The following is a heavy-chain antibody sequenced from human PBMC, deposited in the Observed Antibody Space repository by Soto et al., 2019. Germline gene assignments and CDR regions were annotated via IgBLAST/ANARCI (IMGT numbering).Heavy chain of an antibody. J-gene: IGHJ4*02. CDR1: GGSVNSTNYN. CDR3: GRVVIAATPHRDVDF. CDR2: IYNSAST. V-gene: IGHV4-39*01. D-gene: IGHD2-15*01. Sequence: QLQMQESGPGLVKPSETLSLTCTVSGGSVNSTNYNWGWIRQPPGKGLECIGSIYNSASTYYNPSLKSRVPISVDTSRNQSSLNLNSVTAADTAMYYCGRVVIAATPHRDVDFWGQGTLVTVSS.